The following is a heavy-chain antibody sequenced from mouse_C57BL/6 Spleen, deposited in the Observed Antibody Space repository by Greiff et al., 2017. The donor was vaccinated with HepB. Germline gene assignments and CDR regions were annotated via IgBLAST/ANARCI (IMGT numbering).Heavy chain of an antibody. Sequence: QVHVKQSGAELVRPGASVTLSCKASGYTFTDYEMHWVKQTPVHGLEWIGAIDPETGGTAYNQKFKGKAILTADKSSSTAYMELRSLTSEDSAVYYCTRDMITYYAMDYWGQGTSVTVSS. CDR3: TRDMITYYAMDY. CDR1: GYTFTDYE. V-gene: IGHV1-15*01. J-gene: IGHJ4*01. CDR2: IDPETGGT. D-gene: IGHD2-4*01.